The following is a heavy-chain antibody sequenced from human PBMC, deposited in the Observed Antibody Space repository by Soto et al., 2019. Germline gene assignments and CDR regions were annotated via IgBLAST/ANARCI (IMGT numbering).Heavy chain of an antibody. D-gene: IGHD3-3*01. CDR1: GGSISSSSYY. CDR2: IYYSGST. CDR3: ARHRIPKITIFGVHYLGPLDY. Sequence: SETLSLTCTVSGGSISSSSYYWGWIRQPPGKGLEWIGSIYYSGSTYYNPSLKSRVTISVDTSKNQFSLTLSSVTAADTAVYYCARHRIPKITIFGVHYLGPLDYWGQGTLVTVSS. V-gene: IGHV4-39*01. J-gene: IGHJ4*02.